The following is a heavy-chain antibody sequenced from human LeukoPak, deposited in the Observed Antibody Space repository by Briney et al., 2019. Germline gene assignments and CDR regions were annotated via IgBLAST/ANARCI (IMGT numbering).Heavy chain of an antibody. Sequence: GGSLRLSCAASGFTFSSYSMNWVRQAPGKGLEWVAVISYDGSNKYYADSVKGRFTISRDNSKNTLYLQMNSLRAEDTAVYYCARDRDVGYYFDYWGQGTLVTVSS. V-gene: IGHV3-30*03. D-gene: IGHD2-15*01. CDR3: ARDRDVGYYFDY. J-gene: IGHJ4*02. CDR2: ISYDGSNK. CDR1: GFTFSSYS.